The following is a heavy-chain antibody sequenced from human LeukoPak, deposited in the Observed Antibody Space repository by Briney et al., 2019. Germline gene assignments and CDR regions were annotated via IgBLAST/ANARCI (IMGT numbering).Heavy chain of an antibody. CDR3: ARHSVRGYSYGYPNWFDP. V-gene: IGHV4-34*01. CDR2: INHSGST. J-gene: IGHJ5*02. CDR1: GGSFSGYY. D-gene: IGHD5-18*01. Sequence: SETLSLTCAVYGGSFSGYYWSWIRQPQGKGLEWIGEINHSGSTNYNQSLKSRVTISVDTSKNQFTLKLSSVTAADTAVYYCARHSVRGYSYGYPNWFDPWGQGTLVTVSS.